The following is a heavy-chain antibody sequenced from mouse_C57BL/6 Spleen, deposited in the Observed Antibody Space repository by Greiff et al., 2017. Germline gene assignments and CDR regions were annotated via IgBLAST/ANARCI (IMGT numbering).Heavy chain of an antibody. J-gene: IGHJ3*01. Sequence: VKLVESGAELARPGASVKLSCKASGYTFTSYGISWVKQRTGQGLEWIGEIYPRSGNTYYNEKFKGKATLTADKASSTAYMELRSLTSEDSAVCFCARTYVGYGFAYWGQGTLVTVSA. CDR2: IYPRSGNT. CDR1: GYTFTSYG. D-gene: IGHD2-3*01. CDR3: ARTYVGYGFAY. V-gene: IGHV1-81*01.